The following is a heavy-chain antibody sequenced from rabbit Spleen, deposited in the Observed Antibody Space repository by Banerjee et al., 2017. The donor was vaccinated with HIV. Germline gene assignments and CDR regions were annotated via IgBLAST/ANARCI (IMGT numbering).Heavy chain of an antibody. CDR1: GFDFSRTG. CDR3: ARDYCSGASGYVCALNL. Sequence: QDQLMESGGGLVQPGGSLKLSCKASGFDFSRTGVSWVRQAPGKGLEWIACIYTRSGSTWYASWVNGRFTISKTSSTTVTLQMTSLTAADTATYFCARDYCSGASGYVCALNLWGPGTLVTVS. D-gene: IGHD6-1*01. J-gene: IGHJ4*01. CDR2: IYTRSGST. V-gene: IGHV1S45*01.